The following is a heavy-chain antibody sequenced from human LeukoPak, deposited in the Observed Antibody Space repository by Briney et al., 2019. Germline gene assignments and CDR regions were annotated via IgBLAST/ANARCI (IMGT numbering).Heavy chain of an antibody. Sequence: PSQTLSLTCTVSGGSIRSGGYYWSWIRQHPGKGLEWIGYSYYSGSTYYNPSLKSRVTISVDTSKNQFSLKLSSVTAADTAVYYCARGYTGSNNWCDPWGQGTLVTVSS. CDR1: GGSIRSGGYY. D-gene: IGHD1-26*01. V-gene: IGHV4-31*03. J-gene: IGHJ5*02. CDR2: SYYSGST. CDR3: ARGYTGSNNWCDP.